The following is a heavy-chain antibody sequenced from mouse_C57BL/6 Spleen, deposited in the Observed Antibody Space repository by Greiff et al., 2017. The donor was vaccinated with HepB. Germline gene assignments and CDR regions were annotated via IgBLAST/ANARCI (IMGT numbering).Heavy chain of an antibody. D-gene: IGHD2-5*01. J-gene: IGHJ2*01. Sequence: VQLQQPGAELVRPGSSVKLSCKASGYTFTSYWMHWVKQSPIQGLEWIGNIDPSDSETHYNQKFKDKATLTVDKSSSTAYMQHSSQTSEDSAVYYCARRDYSNYFDYWGQGTTLTVSS. V-gene: IGHV1-52*01. CDR3: ARRDYSNYFDY. CDR1: GYTFTSYW. CDR2: IDPSDSET.